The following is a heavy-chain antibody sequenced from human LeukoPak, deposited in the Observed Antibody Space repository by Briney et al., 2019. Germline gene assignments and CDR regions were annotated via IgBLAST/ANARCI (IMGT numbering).Heavy chain of an antibody. J-gene: IGHJ5*02. CDR1: GFSLSRYW. CDR3: ARHPYEYYYDIPGRLDP. CDR2: INTDGSST. D-gene: IGHD3-22*01. V-gene: IGHV3-74*01. Sequence: PGGSLRLSCAAFGFSLSRYWMHWVRQAPGKGLVWVSRINTDGSSTSYADSVKGRFTISRDNAKNTLYLQMNSLRAEDTAVYYCARHPYEYYYDIPGRLDPWGQGTLVTDSS.